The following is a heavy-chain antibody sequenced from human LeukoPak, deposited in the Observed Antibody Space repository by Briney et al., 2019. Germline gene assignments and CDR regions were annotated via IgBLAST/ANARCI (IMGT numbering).Heavy chain of an antibody. Sequence: PSETLSLTCTVSGGSISSGSYYWSWIRQPAGKGLEWIGRIYTSGSTNYNPSLKSRVTISVDTSKNQFSLKLSSVTAADTAVYYCARARETVPIDYWSQGTLVTVSP. D-gene: IGHD4-11*01. CDR3: ARARETVPIDY. V-gene: IGHV4-61*02. CDR1: GGSISSGSYY. J-gene: IGHJ4*02. CDR2: IYTSGST.